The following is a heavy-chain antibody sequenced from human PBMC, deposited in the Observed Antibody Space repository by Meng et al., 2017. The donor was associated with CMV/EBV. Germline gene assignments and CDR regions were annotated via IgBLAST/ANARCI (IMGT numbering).Heavy chain of an antibody. CDR1: GFTFSSYA. J-gene: IGHJ3*02. CDR2: ISYDGSNK. V-gene: IGHV3-30-3*02. CDR3: AKSVRRLRLGELSFFDAFDI. Sequence: GESLKISCAASGFTFSSYAMHWVRQAPGKGLEWVAVISYDGSNKYYADSVKGRFTISRDNSKNTLYLQMNSLRAEDTAVYYCAKSVRRLRLGELSFFDAFDIWGQGTMVTVSS. D-gene: IGHD3-16*02.